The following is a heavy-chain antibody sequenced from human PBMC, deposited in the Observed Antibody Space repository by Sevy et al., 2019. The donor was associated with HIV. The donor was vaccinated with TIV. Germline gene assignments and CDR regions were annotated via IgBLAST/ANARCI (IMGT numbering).Heavy chain of an antibody. V-gene: IGHV3-11*04. CDR2: ISSSGSTI. Sequence: GGSLRLSCAASGFTFSDYYMSWIRQAPGKGLEWVSYISSSGSTIYYADSVKGRFTISRDNAKNSLYLQMNSLRAEDTAVYYWARDPAHGDYGPGYYYYYMDVWGKGTTVTVSS. CDR3: ARDPAHGDYGPGYYYYYMDV. J-gene: IGHJ6*03. CDR1: GFTFSDYY. D-gene: IGHD4-17*01.